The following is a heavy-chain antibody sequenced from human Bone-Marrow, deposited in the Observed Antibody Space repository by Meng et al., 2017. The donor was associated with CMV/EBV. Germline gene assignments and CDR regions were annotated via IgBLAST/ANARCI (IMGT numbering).Heavy chain of an antibody. D-gene: IGHD2-2*02. CDR1: GFTFSSYW. J-gene: IGHJ6*02. CDR3: ARDGYCSSTSCYTPWNYYYGMDV. CDR2: IKQDGSEK. Sequence: GESLKISCAASGFTFSSYWMSWVRQAPGKGLEWVANIKQDGSEKYYVDSVKGRFTISRDNAKNSLYLQMNSLRAEDTAVYYCARDGYCSSTSCYTPWNYYYGMDVCGQGTTVTASS. V-gene: IGHV3-7*01.